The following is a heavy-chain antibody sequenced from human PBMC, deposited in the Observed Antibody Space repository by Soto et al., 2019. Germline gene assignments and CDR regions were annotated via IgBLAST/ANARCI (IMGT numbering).Heavy chain of an antibody. J-gene: IGHJ4*02. Sequence: SETLSLTCTVPGGSISSSSYYWGWVRQPPGKGLEWIGTIYYAGSTHYNPSLKSRVTISIDTSKNQFSLNLSSVTVADTAVYYWARTYYYRSQRYGFDYWGQGTLVTVS. CDR3: ARTYYYRSQRYGFDY. D-gene: IGHD3-10*01. V-gene: IGHV4-39*01. CDR2: IYYAGST. CDR1: GGSISSSSYY.